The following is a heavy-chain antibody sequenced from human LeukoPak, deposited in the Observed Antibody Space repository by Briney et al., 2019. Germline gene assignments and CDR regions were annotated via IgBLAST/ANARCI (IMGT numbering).Heavy chain of an antibody. V-gene: IGHV1-46*01. J-gene: IGHJ4*02. CDR2: INPSGGGT. CDR3: ARDEDYGIFVNIDY. Sequence: ASVKVSCKASGDTFTTYYMHWVRQAPGQGLEWMGIINPSGGGTNYAQKFQGRVTMTTDTSTTTAYLELRSLRSDDTAVYYCARDEDYGIFVNIDYWGQGTLVTVSS. D-gene: IGHD4-17*01. CDR1: GDTFTTYY.